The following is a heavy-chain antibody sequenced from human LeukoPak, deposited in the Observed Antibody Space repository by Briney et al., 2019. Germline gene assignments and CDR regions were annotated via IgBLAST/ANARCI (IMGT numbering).Heavy chain of an antibody. J-gene: IGHJ4*02. CDR2: ISSSSSYI. V-gene: IGHV3-21*01. CDR1: GFTFSSYS. CDR3: ARERRPYGSGRDFDY. D-gene: IGHD3-10*01. Sequence: GGSLRLSCAASGFTFSSYSMYWVRQAPGKGLEWVSSISSSSSYIYYADSVKGRFTISRDNAKNSLYLQMNSLRAEDTAVYYCARERRPYGSGRDFDYWGQGTLVTVSS.